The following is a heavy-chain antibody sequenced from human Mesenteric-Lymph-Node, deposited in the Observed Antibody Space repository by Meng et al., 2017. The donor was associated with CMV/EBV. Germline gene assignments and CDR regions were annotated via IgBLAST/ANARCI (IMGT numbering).Heavy chain of an antibody. Sequence: GYSFTAYWVTWVRQMPGKGLEWLGRIAPSDSYTNYSPSFQGHVTISADKSISTAYLQWSSLKASDTAIYYCARLAKGGVVAATPPDFWGQGTLVTVSS. CDR3: ARLAKGGVVAATPPDF. V-gene: IGHV5-10-1*01. CDR2: IAPSDSYT. CDR1: GYSFTAYW. J-gene: IGHJ4*02. D-gene: IGHD2-15*01.